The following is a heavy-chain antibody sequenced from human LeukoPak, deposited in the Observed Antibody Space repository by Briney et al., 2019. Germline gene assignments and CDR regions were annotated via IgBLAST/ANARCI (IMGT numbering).Heavy chain of an antibody. D-gene: IGHD6-6*01. J-gene: IGHJ5*02. CDR2: ISAYNGNT. Sequence: ASVKVSCKASGYTFTSYGISWVRQAPGQGLEWMGWISAYNGNTNYAQKLQGRVTMTTDTSTSTAYMELRSLRSDDTAVYYCARGVAARPSFNWFDPWGQGPLVTVSS. CDR1: GYTFTSYG. CDR3: ARGVAARPSFNWFDP. V-gene: IGHV1-18*01.